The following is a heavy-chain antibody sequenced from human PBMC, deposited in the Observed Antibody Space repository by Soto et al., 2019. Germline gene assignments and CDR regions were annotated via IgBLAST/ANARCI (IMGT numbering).Heavy chain of an antibody. CDR2: IRAYDGNT. J-gene: IGHJ4*02. Sequence: QVQLVQYGAEVKKPGATVKVCCKTPGYTFTSYGIRRVRQAPGQGLAWMGWIRAYDGNTNYAQKLQGRVTMTTDTPTSRDYMELRSLRTDDTAVYYCGRDLRNRGRAVAGTSCYWGQGTLVTVSS. CDR1: GYTFTSYG. CDR3: GRDLRNRGRAVAGTSCY. V-gene: IGHV1-18*01. D-gene: IGHD6-19*01.